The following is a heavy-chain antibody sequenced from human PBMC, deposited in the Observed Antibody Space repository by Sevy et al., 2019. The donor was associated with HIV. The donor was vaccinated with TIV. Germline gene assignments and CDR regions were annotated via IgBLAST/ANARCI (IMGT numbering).Heavy chain of an antibody. J-gene: IGHJ4*02. CDR3: ARDSPRLPHSSGYYPSFDY. V-gene: IGHV3-11*01. CDR1: GFTFSDYY. Sequence: GGSLRLSCAASGFTFSDYYVSWIRQAPGKGLEWVSYISSSGSTIYYADSVKGRFTISRDNAKNSLYLQMNSLRAEDTAVYYCARDSPRLPHSSGYYPSFDYWGQGTLVTVSS. CDR2: ISSSGSTI. D-gene: IGHD3-22*01.